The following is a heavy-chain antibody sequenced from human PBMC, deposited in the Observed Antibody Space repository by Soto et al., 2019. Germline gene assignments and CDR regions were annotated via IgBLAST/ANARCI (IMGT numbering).Heavy chain of an antibody. CDR2: INHSGST. V-gene: IGHV4-34*01. CDR1: GGSFSGYY. Sequence: SETLSLTCAVYGGSFSGYYWSWIRQPPGKGLEWIGEINHSGSTNYNPSLKSRVTISVDTSKNQFSLKLSSVTAADTAVYYCARETNRRYFDLWGRGTLVTVSS. J-gene: IGHJ2*01. CDR3: ARETNRRYFDL.